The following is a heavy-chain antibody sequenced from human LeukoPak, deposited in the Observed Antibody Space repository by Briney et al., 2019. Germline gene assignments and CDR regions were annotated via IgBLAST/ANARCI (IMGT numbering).Heavy chain of an antibody. CDR2: ISAYNGNT. V-gene: IGHV1-18*01. CDR3: TSTEGAARQADY. D-gene: IGHD6-6*01. CDR1: AYTFTNYG. Sequence: ASVKVSCKTSAYTFTNYGISWVRQAPGQGLEWMGWISAYNGNTNYAQKIQGRVTMTTDTSTSTAYMELRSLRSDDTAVYYCTSTEGAARQADYWGQGTLVTVSS. J-gene: IGHJ4*02.